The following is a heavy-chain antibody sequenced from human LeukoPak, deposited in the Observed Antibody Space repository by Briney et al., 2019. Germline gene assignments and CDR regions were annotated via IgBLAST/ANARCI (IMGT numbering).Heavy chain of an antibody. J-gene: IGHJ4*02. CDR1: GFTFSSYA. Sequence: GGSLRLSCAASGFTFSSYAMSWVRQAPGKGLEWVSAISGSGGSTYYADSVKGRFTISRDNSKNTLYPQMNSLRAEDTAVYYCAKDLYYDFWSGNLGVYSDYWGQGTLVTVSS. V-gene: IGHV3-23*01. D-gene: IGHD3-3*01. CDR3: AKDLYYDFWSGNLGVYSDY. CDR2: ISGSGGST.